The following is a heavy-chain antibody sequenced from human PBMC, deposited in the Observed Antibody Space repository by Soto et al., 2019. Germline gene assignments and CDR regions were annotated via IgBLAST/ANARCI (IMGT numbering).Heavy chain of an antibody. D-gene: IGHD3-3*01. CDR2: ISYDGSNK. Sequence: GGSLRLSCAASGFTFSSHGMHWVRQVPGKGLEWVAVISYDGSNKYYADSVKGRFTISRDNSKNTLYLQMNSLRAEDTAVYYYSREKTSFERSRSFDYWGQGTLVTVSS. J-gene: IGHJ4*02. CDR1: GFTFSSHG. V-gene: IGHV3-30*03. CDR3: SREKTSFERSRSFDY.